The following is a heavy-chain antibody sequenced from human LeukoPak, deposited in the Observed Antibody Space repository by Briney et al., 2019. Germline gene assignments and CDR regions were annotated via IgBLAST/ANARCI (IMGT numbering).Heavy chain of an antibody. V-gene: IGHV1-2*02. Sequence: GASVKVSCKASGYTFTGYYMHWVRQAPGQGLEWMGWINPNSGGTNYAQKFQGRVTMTRDTSISTAYMELSRLRSDGTAVYYCAREGGPSYYDSSGYYYWGQGTLVTVSS. CDR2: INPNSGGT. CDR3: AREGGPSYYDSSGYYY. J-gene: IGHJ4*02. CDR1: GYTFTGYY. D-gene: IGHD3-22*01.